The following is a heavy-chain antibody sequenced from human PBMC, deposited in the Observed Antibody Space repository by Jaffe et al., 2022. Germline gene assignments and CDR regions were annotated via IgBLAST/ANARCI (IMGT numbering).Heavy chain of an antibody. Sequence: QVQLVQSGAEVKKPGSSVKVSCKASGGTFSSYAISWVRQAPGQGLEWMGGIIPIFGTANYAQKFQGRVTITADESTSTAYMELSSLRSEDTAVYYCARDLPPTLGYCTGGVCYGAHDAFDIWGQGTMVTVSS. J-gene: IGHJ3*02. V-gene: IGHV1-69*01. CDR3: ARDLPPTLGYCTGGVCYGAHDAFDI. D-gene: IGHD2-8*02. CDR2: IIPIFGTA. CDR1: GGTFSSYA.